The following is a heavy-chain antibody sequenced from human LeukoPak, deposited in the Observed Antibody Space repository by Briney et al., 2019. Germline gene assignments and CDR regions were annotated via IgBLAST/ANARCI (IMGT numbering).Heavy chain of an antibody. CDR3: ARDEEGGL. CDR1: GYTFTIYA. J-gene: IGHJ3*01. D-gene: IGHD3-16*01. CDR2: INTNTGNT. V-gene: IGHV7-4-1*02. Sequence: ASVTVSFTASGYTFTIYAMNWVRQAPGQGLEWMGWINTNTGNTTYSQGFTGRFVFSLDTSVSTAYLQISSLKAEDTAVSYCARDEEGGLWGQGTMVTVSS.